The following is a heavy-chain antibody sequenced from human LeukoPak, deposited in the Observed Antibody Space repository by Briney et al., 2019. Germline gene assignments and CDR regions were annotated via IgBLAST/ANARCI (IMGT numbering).Heavy chain of an antibody. CDR3: ARTRGSNWYFDL. V-gene: IGHV3-48*03. CDR1: GFTFSSYE. CDR2: ISGRGSSI. D-gene: IGHD2-15*01. J-gene: IGHJ2*01. Sequence: AGGSLRLSCAVSGFTFSSYEMNWVRQAPGEGLEWVSYISGRGSSIYYADSVKGRFTISRDNSKNTLYLQINSLRAEDTAVYYCARTRGSNWYFDLWGRGTLVTVSS.